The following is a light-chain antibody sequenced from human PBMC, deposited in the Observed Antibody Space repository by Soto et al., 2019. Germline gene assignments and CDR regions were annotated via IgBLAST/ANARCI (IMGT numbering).Light chain of an antibody. CDR1: SSNIGGTNY. Sequence: QSVLTQPPSASGTPGQRVFISCSGGSSNIGGTNYAYWYQQLPGAAPKLLMHSNNLRPSGVPERISGSKSGTSASLAISGLRYEDEAVYYCASWDDRLGAVMFGGGTKVTV. CDR3: ASWDDRLGAVM. J-gene: IGLJ3*02. CDR2: SNN. V-gene: IGLV1-47*02.